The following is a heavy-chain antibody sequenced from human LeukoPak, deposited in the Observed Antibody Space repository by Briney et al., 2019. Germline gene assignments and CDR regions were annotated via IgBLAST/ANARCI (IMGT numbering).Heavy chain of an antibody. CDR2: IIPIFGTA. Sequence: GASVKVSCKASGGTFSSYAISWVRQAPGQGLEWMGGIIPIFGTANYAQKFQGRVTITADKSTSTAYMELSSLRSDDTAVYYCARGAQGKLLGLWGQGTLVTVSS. D-gene: IGHD4-23*01. J-gene: IGHJ4*02. V-gene: IGHV1-69*06. CDR3: ARGAQGKLLGL. CDR1: GGTFSSYA.